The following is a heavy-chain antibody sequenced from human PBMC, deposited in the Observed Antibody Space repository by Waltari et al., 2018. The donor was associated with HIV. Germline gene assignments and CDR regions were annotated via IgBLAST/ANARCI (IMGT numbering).Heavy chain of an antibody. D-gene: IGHD3-22*01. CDR2: IRVSGAGT. CDR3: AIIGYYGFDI. Sequence: EMQLVESGGALRQPGGSLRLSCAVSGLILSNYEMNWVRQAPGKGLEWVSWIRVSGAGTHYADSVKGRFTISRDNAKNSMYLQMSSLRVEDTAVYYCAIIGYYGFDIWGQGTMVTVSS. V-gene: IGHV3-48*03. J-gene: IGHJ3*02. CDR1: GLILSNYE.